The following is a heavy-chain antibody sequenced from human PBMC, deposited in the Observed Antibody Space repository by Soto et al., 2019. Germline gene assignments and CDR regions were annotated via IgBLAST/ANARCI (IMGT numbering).Heavy chain of an antibody. CDR2: IYYSGST. Sequence: ASETLSLTCTVSGGSISSSSYYWGWIRQPPGKGLEWIGSIYYSGSTYYNPSLKSRVTISVDTSKNQFSLKLSSVTAADTAVYYCARLARGDYGGNSNFDYWGQGTLVTVSS. CDR1: GGSISSSSYY. V-gene: IGHV4-39*01. CDR3: ARLARGDYGGNSNFDY. J-gene: IGHJ4*02. D-gene: IGHD4-17*01.